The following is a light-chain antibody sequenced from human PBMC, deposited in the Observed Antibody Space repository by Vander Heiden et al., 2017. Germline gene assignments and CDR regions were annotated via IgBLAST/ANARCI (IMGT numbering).Light chain of an antibody. CDR2: ANS. Sequence: LLTHPPSGPGAPGHRVTISCTGSSSNSGAGYDVHWYQQLPGTAPKLLIYANSNRPSGVPDRFSGSKSGTSASLAITGLQAEDEADYYCQSYDSSLSGYVFGTGTKVTVL. CDR1: SSNSGAGYD. J-gene: IGLJ1*01. CDR3: QSYDSSLSGYV. V-gene: IGLV1-40*01.